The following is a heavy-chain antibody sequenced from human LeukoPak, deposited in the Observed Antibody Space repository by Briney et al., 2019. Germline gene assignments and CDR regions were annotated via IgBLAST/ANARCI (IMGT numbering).Heavy chain of an antibody. CDR2: INPNSGGT. CDR1: GYTFTGYY. CDR3: ARASIFGVVIIPNDY. J-gene: IGHJ4*02. D-gene: IGHD3-3*01. Sequence: ASVKVSCKASGYTFTGYYMHWVRQAPGQGLEWMGWINPNSGGTNYAQKFQGRVTMTRDTSISTAYMELSRLRSDDTAVYYCARASIFGVVIIPNDYWGQGTLVTVSS. V-gene: IGHV1-2*02.